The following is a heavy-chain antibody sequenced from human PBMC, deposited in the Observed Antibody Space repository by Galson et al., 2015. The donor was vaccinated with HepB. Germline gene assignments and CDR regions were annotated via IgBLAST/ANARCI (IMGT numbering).Heavy chain of an antibody. J-gene: IGHJ5*02. CDR1: GDSVSRNSTA. V-gene: IGHV6-1*01. Sequence: CAISGDSVSRNSTAWNWIRQSPSRGLEWLGKTFYRSKWYHESAVSVRSRITFYPDTSKNQLSLQLKSVTPEDTAVYYCTRGILASGNDHWGQGTLVTVSS. D-gene: IGHD6-13*01. CDR3: TRGILASGNDH. CDR2: TFYRSKWYH.